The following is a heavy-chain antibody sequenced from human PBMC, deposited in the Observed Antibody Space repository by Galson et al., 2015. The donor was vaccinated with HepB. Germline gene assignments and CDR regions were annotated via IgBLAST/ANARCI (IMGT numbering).Heavy chain of an antibody. Sequence: FSGYYWSWIRQPPGKGLEWIGEINHSGSTNYNPSLKSRVTISVDTSKNQFSLKLSSVTAADTAVYYCARGPTRYCSGGSCYLYDYWGQGTLVTVSS. J-gene: IGHJ4*02. CDR3: ARGPTRYCSGGSCYLYDY. CDR1: FSGYY. CDR2: INHSGST. D-gene: IGHD2-15*01. V-gene: IGHV4-34*01.